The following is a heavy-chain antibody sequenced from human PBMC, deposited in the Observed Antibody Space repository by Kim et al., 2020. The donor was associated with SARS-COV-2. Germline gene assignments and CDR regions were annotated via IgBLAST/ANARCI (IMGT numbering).Heavy chain of an antibody. Sequence: SETLSLTCTVSGGSISSSSYYWGWIRQPPGKGLEWIGSIYYSGSTYYNPSLKRRVTISVDTSKNQFSLKLSSVTAAATAVYYCARTIKLVGATTTDYFDYWGQGTLVTVSS. CDR3: ARTIKLVGATTTDYFDY. J-gene: IGHJ4*02. V-gene: IGHV4-39*01. CDR2: IYYSGST. CDR1: GGSISSSSYY. D-gene: IGHD1-26*01.